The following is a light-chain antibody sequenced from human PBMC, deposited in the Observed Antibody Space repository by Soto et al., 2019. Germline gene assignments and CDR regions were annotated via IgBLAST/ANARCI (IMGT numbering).Light chain of an antibody. CDR1: QGISSH. CDR2: DAS. J-gene: IGKJ2*01. V-gene: IGKV1-9*01. CDR3: QQVYTYPYT. Sequence: IQLTQSPSSLSASTGDRVTITCRASQGISSHLAWYQQKPEEAPKLLIYDASTLQSGVPSSFSGGGSETDFTLTISSLQPEDFATFYCQQVYTYPYTFGQGTKLKIK.